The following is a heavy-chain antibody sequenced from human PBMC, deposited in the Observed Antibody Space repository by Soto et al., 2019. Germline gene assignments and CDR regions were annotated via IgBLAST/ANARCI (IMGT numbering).Heavy chain of an antibody. CDR2: IIPIFGTA. J-gene: IGHJ6*02. V-gene: IGHV1-69*13. CDR3: ARGFIAADGINYYYYGRDV. D-gene: IGHD6-13*01. CDR1: GGTFINYA. Sequence: SVKVSCKASGGTFINYAISWVRQAPGQGLEWMGGIIPIFGTANYAQKFQGRVTITADESTSTAYMELSSLRSEETAMYYCARGFIAADGINYYYYGRDVRGQGTTVTVS.